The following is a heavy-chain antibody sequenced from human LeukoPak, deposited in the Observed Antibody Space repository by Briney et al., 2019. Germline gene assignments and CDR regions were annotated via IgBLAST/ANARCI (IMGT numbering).Heavy chain of an antibody. CDR2: IYYSGST. Sequence: GSLRLSCAASGFTFSSYSMNWIRQPPGKGLEWIGYIYYSGSTNYNPSLKSRVTISVDTSKNQFSLKLSSVTAADTAVYYCARDYYDSSGYYYVFDYWGQGTLVTVSS. CDR3: ARDYYDSSGYYYVFDY. CDR1: GFTFSSYS. V-gene: IGHV4-59*01. J-gene: IGHJ4*02. D-gene: IGHD3-22*01.